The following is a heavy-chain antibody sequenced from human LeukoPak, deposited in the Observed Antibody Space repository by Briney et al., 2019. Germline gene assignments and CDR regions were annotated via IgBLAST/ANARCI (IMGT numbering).Heavy chain of an antibody. CDR1: GGSISSYY. Sequence: PSETLSLTCTVSGGSISSYYWSWIRQPPGKGLEWIGYIYYSGSTNYNPSLKSRVTISVDTSKNQFSLKLSSVTAADTAVYYCARRPTVTGFTWPKADWYFDLWGRGTLVTVSS. CDR2: IYYSGST. D-gene: IGHD4-17*01. J-gene: IGHJ2*01. V-gene: IGHV4-59*08. CDR3: ARRPTVTGFTWPKADWYFDL.